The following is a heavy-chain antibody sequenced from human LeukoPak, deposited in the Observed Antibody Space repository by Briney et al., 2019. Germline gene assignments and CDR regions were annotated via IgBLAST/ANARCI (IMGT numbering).Heavy chain of an antibody. D-gene: IGHD3-10*01. V-gene: IGHV3-30*04. CDR1: GFTFGSYA. Sequence: PGGSLRLSCAASGFTFGSYAMHWVRKAPGKGMEWVAVIHYDESNEYYADSVKGRFTISRDNAKNSLYLQMNSLRAEDTAVYYCARAPYGSGSPRIYWGQGTLVTVSS. CDR3: ARAPYGSGSPRIY. J-gene: IGHJ4*02. CDR2: IHYDESNE.